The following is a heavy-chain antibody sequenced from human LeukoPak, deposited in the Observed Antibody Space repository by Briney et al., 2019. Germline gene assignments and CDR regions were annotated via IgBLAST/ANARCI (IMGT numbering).Heavy chain of an antibody. Sequence: GASVKVSCKASGYTFTGYYMNWVRQAPGQGLEWMGWINPNSGGTNYAQKFQGRVTMTRDTSISTAYMELSRLRSDDTAVYYCARGNDYVWGSYRYLFDPWGQGTLVTVSS. D-gene: IGHD3-16*02. CDR1: GYTFTGYY. V-gene: IGHV1-2*02. CDR3: ARGNDYVWGSYRYLFDP. J-gene: IGHJ5*02. CDR2: INPNSGGT.